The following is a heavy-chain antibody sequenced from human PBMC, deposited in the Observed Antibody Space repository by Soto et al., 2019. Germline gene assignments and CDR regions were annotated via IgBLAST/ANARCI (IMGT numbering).Heavy chain of an antibody. CDR3: ARGGLRYFDWSSAFYYYYGMDV. D-gene: IGHD3-9*01. J-gene: IGHJ6*02. CDR2: INHSGST. CDR1: GGSFSGYY. Sequence: KPSETLSLTCAVYGGSFSGYYWSWIRQPPGKGLEWIGEINHSGSTNYNPSLKSRVTISVDTSKNQFSLKLSSVTAADTAVYYCARGGLRYFDWSSAFYYYYGMDVWGQGTTVTVSS. V-gene: IGHV4-34*01.